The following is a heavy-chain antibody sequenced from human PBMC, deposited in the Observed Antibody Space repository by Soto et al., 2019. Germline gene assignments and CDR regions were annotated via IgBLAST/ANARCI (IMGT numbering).Heavy chain of an antibody. CDR1: GGTFSSYA. J-gene: IGHJ3*02. CDR2: IIPIFGTA. V-gene: IGHV1-69*06. Sequence: SVKVSCKASGGTFSSYAISWVRQAPGRGLEWMGGIIPIFGTANYAQKFQGRVTITADKSTSTAYMELSSLRSEDTAVYYCARDGYCSGGSCHANAFDIWGQGTMVTVSS. CDR3: ARDGYCSGGSCHANAFDI. D-gene: IGHD2-15*01.